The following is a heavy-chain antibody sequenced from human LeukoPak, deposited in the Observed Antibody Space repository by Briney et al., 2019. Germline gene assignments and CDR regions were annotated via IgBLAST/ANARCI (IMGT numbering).Heavy chain of an antibody. CDR2: IYYSGST. J-gene: IGHJ4*02. CDR3: ARRYCSSTSCYFRGYYFDY. V-gene: IGHV4-59*01. D-gene: IGHD2-2*01. Sequence: SETLSLTCTVSGGSISSYYWSWIRQPPGKGLEWIGYIYYSGSTNYNPSLKSRVTISVDTSKNQLSLKLSSVTAADTAVYYCARRYCSSTSCYFRGYYFDYWGQGTLVTVSS. CDR1: GGSISSYY.